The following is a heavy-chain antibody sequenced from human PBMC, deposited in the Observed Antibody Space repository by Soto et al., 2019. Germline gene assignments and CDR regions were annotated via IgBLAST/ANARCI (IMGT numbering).Heavy chain of an antibody. D-gene: IGHD4-4*01. V-gene: IGHV4-59*01. CDR2: IYYSGST. Sequence: PSETLSLTCTVSGGSISSYYWSWTRQPPGKGLEWIGYIYYSGSTNYNPSLKSRATISVDTSKNQFSLKLSSVTAADTAVYYCARAGTTVTTSPYYGMDVWGQGTTVTVSS. J-gene: IGHJ6*02. CDR1: GGSISSYY. CDR3: ARAGTTVTTSPYYGMDV.